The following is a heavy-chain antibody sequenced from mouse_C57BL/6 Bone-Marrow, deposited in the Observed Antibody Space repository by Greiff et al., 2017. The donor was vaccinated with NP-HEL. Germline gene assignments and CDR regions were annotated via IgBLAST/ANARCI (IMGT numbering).Heavy chain of an antibody. V-gene: IGHV2-2*01. J-gene: IGHJ3*01. CDR2: LWSGGST. CDR3: ARKGGYYDYDGFAY. CDR1: GFSLTSYG. D-gene: IGHD2-4*01. Sequence: QVQLKESGPGLVQPSQSLSITCTVSGFSLTSYGVHWVRQSPGKGLEWLGVLWSGGSTDYNAAFISRLSIIKDNSKSQVFFKMNSLQADDTAIYYCARKGGYYDYDGFAYWGQGTLVTVSA.